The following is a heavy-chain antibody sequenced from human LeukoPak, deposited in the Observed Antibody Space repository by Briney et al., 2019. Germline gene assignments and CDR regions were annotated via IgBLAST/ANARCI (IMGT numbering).Heavy chain of an antibody. J-gene: IGHJ4*02. V-gene: IGHV3-21*01. CDR3: ARAASVIPFDY. D-gene: IGHD3-16*02. Sequence: GGSLRLSCAASGLTFSSYSMNWVRQAPGKGLEWVSSISSSSSYIYYADSVKGRFTISRDNAKNSLYLQMNSLRAEDTAVYYCARAASVIPFDYWGQGTLVTVSS. CDR2: ISSSSSYI. CDR1: GLTFSSYS.